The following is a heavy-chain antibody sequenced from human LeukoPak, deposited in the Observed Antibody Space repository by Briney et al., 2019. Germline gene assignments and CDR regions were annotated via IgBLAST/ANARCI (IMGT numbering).Heavy chain of an antibody. J-gene: IGHJ6*03. D-gene: IGHD4-11*01. V-gene: IGHV1-8*03. Sequence: ASVKVSCKASGYTFTSYDINWVRQATGQGLEWMGWMNPNSGNTGYAQKFQGRVTITRNTSISTAYMGLSSLRSEDTAVYYCARVQTTAYSYYYYYYMDVWGKGTTVTVSS. CDR2: MNPNSGNT. CDR1: GYTFTSYD. CDR3: ARVQTTAYSYYYYYYMDV.